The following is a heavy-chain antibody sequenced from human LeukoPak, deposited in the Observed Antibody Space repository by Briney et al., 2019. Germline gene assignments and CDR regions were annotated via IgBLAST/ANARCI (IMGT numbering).Heavy chain of an antibody. Sequence: PGGSLRLSCAASGFTVSNNYMTWFRQAPGMGLQWVSLIYSDGTTYYADSVKGRFTVSRDNSKNTLYLQMNSLRAEDTAAYYCATNAYSASPQNAYWGQGTLVTVSS. CDR3: ATNAYSASPQNAY. CDR2: IYSDGTT. V-gene: IGHV3-53*01. D-gene: IGHD1-26*01. CDR1: GFTVSNNY. J-gene: IGHJ4*02.